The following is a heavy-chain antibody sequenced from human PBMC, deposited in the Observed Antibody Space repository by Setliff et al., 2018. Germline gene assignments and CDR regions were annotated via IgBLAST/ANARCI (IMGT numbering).Heavy chain of an antibody. V-gene: IGHV3-30*04. CDR3: ARSRLRFLEWLLYPTGFDY. D-gene: IGHD3-3*01. CDR2: ISYDGSNK. Sequence: VGSLRLSCAASGFTFSSYAMHWVRQAPGKGLEWVAVISYDGSNKYYADSVKGRFTISRDNSKNTLYRQMNSLRAEDTAVYYCARSRLRFLEWLLYPTGFDYWGQGTLVTVSS. CDR1: GFTFSSYA. J-gene: IGHJ4*02.